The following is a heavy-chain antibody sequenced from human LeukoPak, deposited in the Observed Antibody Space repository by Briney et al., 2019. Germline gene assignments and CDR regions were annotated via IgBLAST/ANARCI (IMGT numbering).Heavy chain of an antibody. CDR3: ARVYRYYYMDV. D-gene: IGHD2-2*02. V-gene: IGHV4-61*02. Sequence: PSETLSLTCTVSGGSISSNSYYWSWIRQPAGKGLEWIGRIYTSGSTNYNPSLKSRVTISVDTSKNQFSLKLSSVTAADTAVYYCARVYRYYYMDVWGKGTTVTISS. CDR1: GGSISSNSYY. J-gene: IGHJ6*03. CDR2: IYTSGST.